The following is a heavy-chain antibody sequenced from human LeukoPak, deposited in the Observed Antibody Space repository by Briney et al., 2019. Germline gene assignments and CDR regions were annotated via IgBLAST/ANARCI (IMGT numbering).Heavy chain of an antibody. Sequence: SQTLSLTCVISGDSVASNSVTWNWIRQSPSRGLEWLGRTYYRSKWYNNFVVSMKSRITINPDTSKNQFSLQLNSVTPEDTAVHYCARDPAYSSDWTKNAFDIWGQGTVVTVSS. CDR2: TYYRSKWYN. D-gene: IGHD6-19*01. J-gene: IGHJ3*02. CDR1: GDSVASNSVT. CDR3: ARDPAYSSDWTKNAFDI. V-gene: IGHV6-1*01.